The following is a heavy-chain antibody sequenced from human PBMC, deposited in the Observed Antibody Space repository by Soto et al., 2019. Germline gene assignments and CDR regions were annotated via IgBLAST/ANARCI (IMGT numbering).Heavy chain of an antibody. V-gene: IGHV4-39*01. CDR1: GGSISSSSYY. J-gene: IGHJ4*02. D-gene: IGHD3-16*02. CDR3: ASWDDYIWGSYRYSPLPLDY. CDR2: IYYSGST. Sequence: SGTLSLTCTVSGGSISSSSYYWGWIRQPPGKGLEWIGSIYYSGSTYYNPSLKSRVTISVDTSKNQFSLKLSSVTAADTAVYYCASWDDYIWGSYRYSPLPLDYWGQGTLVTVS.